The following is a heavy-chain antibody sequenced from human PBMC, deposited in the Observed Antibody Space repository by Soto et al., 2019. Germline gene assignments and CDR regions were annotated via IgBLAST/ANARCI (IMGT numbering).Heavy chain of an antibody. Sequence: GGSLRLSCAVSEFTFRNFGIHWVRQAPGKGLEWVAHISYDGSNKHYADSVKGRFTISRDNSKNTMYLEMNSLRAEDTAVYYCAKDTYYYDSSGYYVFDHWGQGTLVTVSS. J-gene: IGHJ4*02. CDR2: ISYDGSNK. D-gene: IGHD3-22*01. V-gene: IGHV3-30*18. CDR3: AKDTYYYDSSGYYVFDH. CDR1: EFTFRNFG.